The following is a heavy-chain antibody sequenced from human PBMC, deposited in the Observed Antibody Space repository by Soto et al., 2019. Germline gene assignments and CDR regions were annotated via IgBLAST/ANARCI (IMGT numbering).Heavy chain of an antibody. Sequence: QVQLVQSGAEVKKPGSSVKVSCKASGGTFSSYAISWVRQAPGQGLEWMGGIIPIFGTVNYAQKFQGRVTITANEDATTASLKMSSLRCEDTAVYYCAKGKFEALEKYYCHDGMDAWVQGTTVTVSS. CDR2: IIPIFGTV. CDR1: GGTFSSYA. J-gene: IGHJ6*02. V-gene: IGHV1-69*01. D-gene: IGHD1-1*01. CDR3: AKGKFEALEKYYCHDGMDA.